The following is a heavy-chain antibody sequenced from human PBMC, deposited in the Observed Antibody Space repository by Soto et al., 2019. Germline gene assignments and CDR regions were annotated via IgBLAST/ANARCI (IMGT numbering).Heavy chain of an antibody. J-gene: IGHJ4*02. V-gene: IGHV4-4*07. CDR3: ARDPLGYSSSQFFDQ. Sequence: SETLSLTCTVSGGSISSYYWSWIRQPAGKGLEWIGRIYTSGSTNYNPSLKSRVTISVDTSKNQFSLKVSSVTAADTAVYFCARDPLGYSSSQFFDQWGQGTLVTVSS. D-gene: IGHD6-6*01. CDR1: GGSISSYY. CDR2: IYTSGST.